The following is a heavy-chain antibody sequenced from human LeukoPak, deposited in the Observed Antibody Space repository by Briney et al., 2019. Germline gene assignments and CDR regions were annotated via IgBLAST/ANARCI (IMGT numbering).Heavy chain of an antibody. V-gene: IGHV3-23*01. CDR3: ARYCTSASCTVPDSYYGMDV. CDR1: GFTFSTYA. CDR2: ITSSGGTT. Sequence: PGGSLRLSCVASGFTFSTYAMSWVRQAPGKGLEWVSAITSSGGTTFYSDSVKGRFTVTRDNSKNALYLQMDTLRAEDTAMYYCARYCTSASCTVPDSYYGMDVWGRGTTVTVSS. D-gene: IGHD2-2*01. J-gene: IGHJ6*02.